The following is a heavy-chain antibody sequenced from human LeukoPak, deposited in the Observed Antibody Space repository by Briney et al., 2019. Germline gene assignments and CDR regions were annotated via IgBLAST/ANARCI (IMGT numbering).Heavy chain of an antibody. J-gene: IGHJ4*02. D-gene: IGHD3-22*01. CDR2: IYYSGST. Sequence: SETLSLTCTVSGGSISSGGYYWSWIRQHPGKGLAWIGYIYYSGSTYYNPSLKSRVTISVDTSKNQFSLKLSSVTAADTAVYYCARDGGYYDSSGYPRQTFDYWGQGTLVTVSS. CDR1: GGSISSGGYY. CDR3: ARDGGYYDSSGYPRQTFDY. V-gene: IGHV4-31*03.